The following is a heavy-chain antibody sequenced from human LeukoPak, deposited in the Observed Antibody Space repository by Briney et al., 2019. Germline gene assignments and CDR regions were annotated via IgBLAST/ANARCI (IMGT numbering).Heavy chain of an antibody. V-gene: IGHV1-18*01. Sequence: ASVKVSCKASGYTFTSYGISWVRQAPGQGLEWMGWISAYNGNTNYAQKLQGRVTMTTDTSTSTAYMELRSLRSDDTAVYYCAREGGSEYYDSSGYHYWGQGTLVTVSS. J-gene: IGHJ4*02. D-gene: IGHD3-22*01. CDR2: ISAYNGNT. CDR1: GYTFTSYG. CDR3: AREGGSEYYDSSGYHY.